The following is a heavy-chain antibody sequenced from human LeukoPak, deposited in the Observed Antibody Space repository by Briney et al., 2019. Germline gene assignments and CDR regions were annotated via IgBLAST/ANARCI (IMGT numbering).Heavy chain of an antibody. Sequence: PGGSLRLSCAASGFTFSSYSMNWVRQAPGKGLEWVSSISSSSSYIYYADSVKGRFTISRDNAKNSLYLQMNSLRAKDTAVYYCARASIGGYYYDSSGYYFPFDYWGQGTLVTVSS. CDR1: GFTFSSYS. J-gene: IGHJ4*02. V-gene: IGHV3-21*01. D-gene: IGHD3-22*01. CDR3: ARASIGGYYYDSSGYYFPFDY. CDR2: ISSSSSYI.